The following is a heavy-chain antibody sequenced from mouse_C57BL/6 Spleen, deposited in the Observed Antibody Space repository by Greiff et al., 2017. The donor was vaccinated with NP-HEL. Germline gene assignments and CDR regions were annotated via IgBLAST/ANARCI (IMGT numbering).Heavy chain of an antibody. CDR3: ARGGRQLRLRAMDY. CDR1: GYTFTSYW. D-gene: IGHD3-2*02. Sequence: QVQLQQPGAELVKPGASVKMSCKASGYTFTSYWITWVKQRPGQGLEWIGNIDPSDSETHYNQKFKDKATLTVDKSSSTAYMQLSSLTSEDSAVYCCARGGRQLRLRAMDYWGQGTSVTVSS. V-gene: IGHV1-61*01. CDR2: IDPSDSET. J-gene: IGHJ4*01.